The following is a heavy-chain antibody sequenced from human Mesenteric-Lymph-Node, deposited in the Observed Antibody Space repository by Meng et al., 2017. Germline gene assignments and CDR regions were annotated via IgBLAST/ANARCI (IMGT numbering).Heavy chain of an antibody. CDR2: ISYDGSNK. D-gene: IGHD6-13*01. Sequence: GESLKISCAASGFTFSSYAMHWVRQAPGKGLEWVAVISYDGSNKYYADSVKGRFTISRDNSKNTLYLQMNSLRAEDTAVYYCARGQGQQLVFFVLNDFDYWGQGTLVTVSS. CDR1: GFTFSSYA. CDR3: ARGQGQQLVFFVLNDFDY. V-gene: IGHV3-30*01. J-gene: IGHJ4*02.